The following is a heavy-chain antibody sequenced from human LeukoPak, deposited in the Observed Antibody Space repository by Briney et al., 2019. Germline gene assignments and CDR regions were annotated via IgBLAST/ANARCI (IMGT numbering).Heavy chain of an antibody. CDR2: IIPIFGTA. CDR1: GGTFSSYA. Sequence: GASVKVSCKASGGTFSSYAISWVRQAPGQGLEWMGGIIPIFGTANYAQKFQGRVTITADESTSTAYMELSNLRSEDTAVYYCATGVWFGELLSPAFDYWGQGTLVTVSS. V-gene: IGHV1-69*13. CDR3: ATGVWFGELLSPAFDY. J-gene: IGHJ4*02. D-gene: IGHD3-10*01.